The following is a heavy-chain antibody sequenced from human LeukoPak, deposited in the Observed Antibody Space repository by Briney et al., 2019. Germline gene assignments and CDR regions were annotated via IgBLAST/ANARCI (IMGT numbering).Heavy chain of an antibody. CDR1: GGSISSYY. D-gene: IGHD2-21*01. Sequence: SETLSLTCTVSGGSISSYYWSWIRQPPGKGLEWIGYIYYSGSTNYNPSLKSRVTISVDTSKNQFSLKLSSVTAVDTAVYYCARGSVVIATYFDYWGQGTLVTVSS. V-gene: IGHV4-59*01. CDR2: IYYSGST. CDR3: ARGSVVIATYFDY. J-gene: IGHJ4*02.